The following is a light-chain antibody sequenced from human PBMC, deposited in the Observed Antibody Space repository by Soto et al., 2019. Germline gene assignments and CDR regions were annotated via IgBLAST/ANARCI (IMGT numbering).Light chain of an antibody. Sequence: QSVLTQPPSVSGAPGQRVTISCTGSSSNIGAGYYVHWYQQLPGIAPKLLIYDNTNRPSGVPDRFSGSKSGTAASLAITGVQAEDEADYYCQSYYSSLSGLVFGGGTKLTVL. CDR1: SSNIGAGYY. J-gene: IGLJ2*01. V-gene: IGLV1-40*01. CDR3: QSYYSSLSGLV. CDR2: DNT.